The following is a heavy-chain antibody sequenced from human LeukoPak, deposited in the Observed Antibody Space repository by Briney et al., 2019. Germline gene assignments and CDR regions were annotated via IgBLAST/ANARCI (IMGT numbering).Heavy chain of an antibody. CDR2: IEQHGSAK. J-gene: IGHJ4*02. D-gene: IGHD2-2*01. CDR3: ARGYHDYGDY. Sequence: GGSLRLSCAPSGFTFSRHGMHWVRQAPGKGLEWVANIEQHGSAKYYVHSVKGRFTISRDNAKNSLYLQMNSLRAEDTAVYYCARGYHDYGDYWGQGTLVTVSS. CDR1: GFTFSRHG. V-gene: IGHV3-7*01.